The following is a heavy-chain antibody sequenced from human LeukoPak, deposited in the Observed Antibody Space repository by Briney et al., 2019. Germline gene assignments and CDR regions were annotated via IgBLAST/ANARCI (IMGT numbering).Heavy chain of an antibody. J-gene: IGHJ4*02. D-gene: IGHD5-24*01. CDR1: GFTFGSYW. CDR3: ASGDGDYFDY. Sequence: GSLRLSCAGSGFTFGSYWMAWVRQAPGKGLEWVAKINEDGREKHYVDSVKGRFTISRDNAKNSLYLQMNSLRAEDTAVYYCASGDGDYFDYWGQGTLVTVSS. CDR2: INEDGREK. V-gene: IGHV3-7*01.